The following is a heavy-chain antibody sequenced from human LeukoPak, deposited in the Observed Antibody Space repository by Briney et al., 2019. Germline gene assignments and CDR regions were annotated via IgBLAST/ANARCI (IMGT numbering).Heavy chain of an antibody. CDR2: IQEDGSGK. D-gene: IGHD7-27*01. Sequence: GGSLRLSCAASGFTFSNYWISWVRQAAGKGLEWVANIQEDGSGKYYVDSVRGRFTISRDNSKNMLHLQMNSLRAEDTAVYYCAKDLLTGVRRVANDAFDVWGQGTMVTVSS. CDR3: AKDLLTGVRRVANDAFDV. V-gene: IGHV3-7*03. J-gene: IGHJ3*01. CDR1: GFTFSNYW.